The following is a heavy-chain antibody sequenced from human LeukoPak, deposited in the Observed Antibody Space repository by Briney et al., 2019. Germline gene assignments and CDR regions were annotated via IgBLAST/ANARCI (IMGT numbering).Heavy chain of an antibody. J-gene: IGHJ6*02. CDR3: ARANSYNWIKDYYYYGMDV. CDR2: IIPIFGTA. V-gene: IGHV1-69*01. CDR1: GGTFSSYA. Sequence: SVKVSRKASGGTFSSYAISWVRQAPGQGLEWMGGIIPIFGTANYAQKFQGRVTITADESTSTAYMELSSLRSEDTAVYYCARANSYNWIKDYYYYGMDVWGQGTTVTVSS. D-gene: IGHD1-20*01.